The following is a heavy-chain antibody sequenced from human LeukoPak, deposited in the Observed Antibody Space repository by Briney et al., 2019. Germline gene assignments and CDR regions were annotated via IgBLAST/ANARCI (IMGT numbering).Heavy chain of an antibody. D-gene: IGHD4-17*01. J-gene: IGHJ4*02. CDR2: IIPIFGTA. V-gene: IGHV1-69*01. CDR3: ARGGNDYGDYDY. Sequence: SVKVSCKASGGTFSSYAINWVRQAPGQGLEWMGGIIPIFGTANYAQKFQGRVTITADESTSTAYMELSSLRSEDTAVYYCARGGNDYGDYDYWGQGTLVTVSS. CDR1: GGTFSSYA.